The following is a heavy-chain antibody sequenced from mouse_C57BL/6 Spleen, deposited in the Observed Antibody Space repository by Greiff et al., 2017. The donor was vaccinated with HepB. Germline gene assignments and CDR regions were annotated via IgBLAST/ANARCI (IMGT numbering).Heavy chain of an antibody. J-gene: IGHJ2*01. V-gene: IGHV1-26*01. D-gene: IGHD2-4*01. CDR1: GYTFTDYY. CDR3: ARRGYYDYDEIYFDY. Sequence: EVKLQQSGPELVKPGASVKISCKASGYTFTDYYMNWVKQSHGKSLEWIGDINPNNGGTSYNQKFKGKATLTVDKSSSTAYMELRSLTSEDSAVYYCARRGYYDYDEIYFDYWGQGTTLTVSS. CDR2: INPNNGGT.